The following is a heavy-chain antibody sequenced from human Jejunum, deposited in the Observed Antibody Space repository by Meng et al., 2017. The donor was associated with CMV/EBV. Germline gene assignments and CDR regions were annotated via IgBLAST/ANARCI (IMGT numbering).Heavy chain of an antibody. CDR1: GYTFTDHN. V-gene: IGHV1-18*03. CDR3: ARDVWGFDY. D-gene: IGHD7-27*01. CDR2: ISLGNGQT. J-gene: IGHJ4*02. Sequence: QSGAEVKKPGASVKISCKTSGYTFTDHNIGWVRQAPGQGLEWVGWISLGNGQTVYGHKVQGRVTVTTDTSTSTAYMELRSLRSDDMAMYYCARDVWGFDYWGQGTLVTVSS.